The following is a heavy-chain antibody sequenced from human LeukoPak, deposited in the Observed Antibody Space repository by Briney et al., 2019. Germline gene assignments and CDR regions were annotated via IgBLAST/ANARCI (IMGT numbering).Heavy chain of an antibody. Sequence: PGGSLRLSCAASGFTVSSNYMSWVRQAPGKGLEWVSVIYSGGSTYYADSVKGRFTISRDNSKNTLYLQMNSLRAEDTAVYYCARDLYHGSGDYYYYYYMDVWGKGTTVTVSS. D-gene: IGHD3-10*01. CDR1: GFTVSSNY. J-gene: IGHJ6*03. V-gene: IGHV3-66*02. CDR3: ARDLYHGSGDYYYYYYMDV. CDR2: IYSGGST.